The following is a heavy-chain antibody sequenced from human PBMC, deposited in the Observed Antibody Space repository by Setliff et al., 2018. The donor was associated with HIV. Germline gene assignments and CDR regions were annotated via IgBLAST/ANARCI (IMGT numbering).Heavy chain of an antibody. V-gene: IGHV4-4*09. CDR3: ARRIDDSGSFPDKNWFDT. J-gene: IGHJ5*02. D-gene: IGHD3-10*01. CDR2: IFSSGRT. Sequence: SETLSLTCTVSGDSISSYSWNWIRQSPGGGLEWIGFIFSSGRTKYNPSLQSRATMSIDTSKNQFSLRLASVTAADTAVYYCARRIDDSGSFPDKNWFDTWGQGSLVTVSS. CDR1: GDSISSYS.